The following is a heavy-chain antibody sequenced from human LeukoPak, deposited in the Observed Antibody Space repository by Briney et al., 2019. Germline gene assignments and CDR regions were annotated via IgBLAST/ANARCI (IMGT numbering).Heavy chain of an antibody. CDR2: IYYSGST. V-gene: IGHV4-39*01. J-gene: IGHJ5*02. Sequence: PSETLSLTCTVSGGSISSSSYYWGWIRQPPGKGLEWIGSIYYSGSTYYNPSLKSRVTISVGTSKNQFSLKLSSVTAADTAVYYCARPYYYGSGQTNWFDPWGQGTLVTVSS. CDR3: ARPYYYGSGQTNWFDP. CDR1: GGSISSSSYY. D-gene: IGHD3-10*01.